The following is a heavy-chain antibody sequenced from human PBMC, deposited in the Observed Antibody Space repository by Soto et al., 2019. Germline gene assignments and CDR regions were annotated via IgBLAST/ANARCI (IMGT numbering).Heavy chain of an antibody. Sequence: SVKVSCKASVGTFSSYAISWVRQAPGQGLEWMGGIIPIFGTANYAQKFQGRVTITADESTSTAYMELSSLRSEDTAVYYCARDKFSRVYGDYAPAEYFQHWGQGTLVTVSS. CDR1: VGTFSSYA. CDR2: IIPIFGTA. CDR3: ARDKFSRVYGDYAPAEYFQH. V-gene: IGHV1-69*13. J-gene: IGHJ1*01. D-gene: IGHD4-17*01.